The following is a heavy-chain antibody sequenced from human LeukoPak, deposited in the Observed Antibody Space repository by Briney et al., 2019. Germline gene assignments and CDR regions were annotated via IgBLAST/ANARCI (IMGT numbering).Heavy chain of an antibody. V-gene: IGHV1-2*02. CDR3: ATFYYGNSGSFDY. D-gene: IGHD3-22*01. CDR2: INPKSGGT. J-gene: IGHJ4*02. Sequence: GASVKVSCKASGYTFTGYYMHWVRQAPGQGLEWMGLINPKSGGTNYTQKFQGRVTMTRDTSISTAYMDLSRLRPDDTAVYYCATFYYGNSGSFDYWGQGTLVTVSS. CDR1: GYTFTGYY.